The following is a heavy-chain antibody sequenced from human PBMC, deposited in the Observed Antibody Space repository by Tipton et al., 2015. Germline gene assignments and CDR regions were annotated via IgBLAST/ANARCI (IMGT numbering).Heavy chain of an antibody. Sequence: GLVKPSETLSLTCAVSAYSISSDYYWGWIRQPPGKGLEWIGSISHSGNTYYNPSLKSRVTMSRDTSKNQFSLKLTSVTAADTAFYYCARGDDATAMATGFDYWGQGALVTVSS. V-gene: IGHV4-38-2*01. D-gene: IGHD5-18*01. CDR2: ISHSGNT. J-gene: IGHJ4*02. CDR1: AYSISSDYY. CDR3: ARGDDATAMATGFDY.